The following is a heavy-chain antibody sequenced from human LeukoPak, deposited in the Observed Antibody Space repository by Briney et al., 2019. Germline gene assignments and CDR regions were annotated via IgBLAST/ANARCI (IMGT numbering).Heavy chain of an antibody. CDR1: GGSITTYY. Sequence: PSETLSLTCTVSGGSITTYYWGWIRQPPGKGLEWIGYIYYSGITNYNPSLKSRVTISVDTSKNQFSLKLTSVTAADTAVYYCAKAPRLPTDWGQGTLVTVSS. CDR2: IYYSGIT. J-gene: IGHJ4*02. D-gene: IGHD2-15*01. V-gene: IGHV4-59*01. CDR3: AKAPRLPTD.